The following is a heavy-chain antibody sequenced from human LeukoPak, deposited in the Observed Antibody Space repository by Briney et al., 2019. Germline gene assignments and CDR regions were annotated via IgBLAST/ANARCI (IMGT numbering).Heavy chain of an antibody. D-gene: IGHD3-10*01. V-gene: IGHV3-23*01. Sequence: PGGSLRLSCAASGFTFSSYAMSWVRQAPGKGLEWVSGISGSGSGGSTYYADSVKGRFTISRDNSKNTLYLQMISLRAEDTAVYYCVRVPTEASESYFPDYWGQGTLVTVSS. CDR2: ISGSGSGGST. CDR3: VRVPTEASESYFPDY. J-gene: IGHJ4*02. CDR1: GFTFSSYA.